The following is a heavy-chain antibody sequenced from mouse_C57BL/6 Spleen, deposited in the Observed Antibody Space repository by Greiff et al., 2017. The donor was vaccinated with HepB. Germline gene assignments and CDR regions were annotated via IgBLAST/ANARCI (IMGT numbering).Heavy chain of an antibody. D-gene: IGHD4-1*01. CDR2: IDPSDSYT. Sequence: QVQLQQPGAELVRPGTSVKLSCEASGYTFTSYWMHWVKQRPGQGLEWIGVIDPSDSYTNYNQKFKGKATLTVDTSSSTAYMQLSSLTSEDSAVYYCASHQLTGYFDYWGQGTTLTVSS. V-gene: IGHV1-59*01. CDR3: ASHQLTGYFDY. J-gene: IGHJ2*01. CDR1: GYTFTSYW.